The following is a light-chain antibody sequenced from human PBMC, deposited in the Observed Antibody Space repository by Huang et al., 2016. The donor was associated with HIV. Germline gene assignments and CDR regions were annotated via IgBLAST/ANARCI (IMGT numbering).Light chain of an antibody. J-gene: IGKJ1*01. Sequence: EIQMTQSPSSLSASVGDRVTITCRASQDISNYLAWYQQRPGKVPKVLIYAASTLQSGVPSRSIGRGSGTNFTLTIASLRPEDVATYYCQKYSPWWTFGQGTKVEVK. CDR1: QDISNY. V-gene: IGKV1-27*01. CDR3: QKYSPWWT. CDR2: AAS.